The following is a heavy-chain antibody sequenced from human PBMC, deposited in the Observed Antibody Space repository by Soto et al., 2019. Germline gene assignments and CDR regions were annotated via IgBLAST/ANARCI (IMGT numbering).Heavy chain of an antibody. CDR3: ARDLSIAAAGPGYYYYGMDV. Sequence: GGSLRLSCAASGFTFSSYSMNWVRQAPGKRLEWVSSISSSSSYIYYADSVKGRFTISRDNAKNSLYLQMNSLRAEDTAVYYCARDLSIAAAGPGYYYYGMDVWGQGTTVTVSS. J-gene: IGHJ6*02. CDR2: ISSSSSYI. D-gene: IGHD6-13*01. V-gene: IGHV3-21*01. CDR1: GFTFSSYS.